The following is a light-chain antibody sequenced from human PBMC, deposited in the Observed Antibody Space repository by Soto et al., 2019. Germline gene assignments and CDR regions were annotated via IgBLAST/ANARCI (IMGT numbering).Light chain of an antibody. V-gene: IGLV2-11*01. Sequence: QSVLTQPRSVSGSLGQSVTISCAGTSRDVCGYNYVSWYQQPPGKAPKLMIYDVSKRLSGVPDRFSGSKSGNTASLTISGLQAEDEADYYCCSYAGSYTVDVFGTGTKVTVL. CDR3: CSYAGSYTVDV. CDR2: DVS. CDR1: SRDVCGYNY. J-gene: IGLJ1*01.